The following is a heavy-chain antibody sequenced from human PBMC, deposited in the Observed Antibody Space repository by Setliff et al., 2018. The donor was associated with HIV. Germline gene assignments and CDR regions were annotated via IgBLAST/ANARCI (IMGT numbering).Heavy chain of an antibody. CDR1: GFTFSSYT. V-gene: IGHV3-21*01. J-gene: IGHJ4*02. CDR3: ARWILINTGDC. D-gene: IGHD2-2*03. Sequence: GGSLRLSCAASGFTFSSYTINWVRQAPGEGLEWLASISSTGAYTHYADSLKGRFTISRDNAKKSVWLQMNSLRAEDTAVYYCARWILINTGDCWGRGTLVTVSS. CDR2: ISSTGAYT.